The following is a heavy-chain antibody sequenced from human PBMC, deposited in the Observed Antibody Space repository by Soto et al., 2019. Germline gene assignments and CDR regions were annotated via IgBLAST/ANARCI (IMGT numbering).Heavy chain of an antibody. V-gene: IGHV4-4*02. J-gene: IGHJ4*02. CDR1: SGSISSSNW. D-gene: IGHD6-13*01. CDR3: ARQSSSWRFVDY. Sequence: QVQLQESGPGLVKPSGTLSLTCAVSSGSISSSNWWSWVRQPPGKGLEWIGEIYHSGSTNYNPSLKNRVTISVDKSQNHFSVKLSSVTAADTAVYYCARQSSSWRFVDYWGQGTLVTVSS. CDR2: IYHSGST.